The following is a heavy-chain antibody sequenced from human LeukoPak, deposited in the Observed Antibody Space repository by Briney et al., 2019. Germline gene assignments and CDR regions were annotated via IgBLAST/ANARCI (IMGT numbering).Heavy chain of an antibody. D-gene: IGHD3-10*01. CDR3: ARGDTYYYGSGSYHCFDY. CDR1: GFTFSDYY. CDR2: ISSSGSTI. Sequence: GGSLRLSCAASGFTFSDYYMSWIRQAPGKGLEWVSYISSSGSTIYYADSVKGRFTISRDNAKNSLYLQMNSLRAADTAVYYCARGDTYYYGSGSYHCFDYWGQGTLVTVSS. J-gene: IGHJ4*02. V-gene: IGHV3-11*01.